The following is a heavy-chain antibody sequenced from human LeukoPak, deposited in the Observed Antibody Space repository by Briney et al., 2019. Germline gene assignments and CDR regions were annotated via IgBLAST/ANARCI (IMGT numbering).Heavy chain of an antibody. D-gene: IGHD6-25*01. Sequence: PGGSLRLSCTASGFTFSNFWMHWVRQAPGKGLEWVANINQHGSEKYYVDSVKGRFTISRDNAKNSLYLQMNSLRAEDTAVYYCARDLKSSDFDYWGQGTLVTVSS. CDR1: GFTFSNFW. V-gene: IGHV3-7*01. CDR2: INQHGSEK. J-gene: IGHJ4*02. CDR3: ARDLKSSDFDY.